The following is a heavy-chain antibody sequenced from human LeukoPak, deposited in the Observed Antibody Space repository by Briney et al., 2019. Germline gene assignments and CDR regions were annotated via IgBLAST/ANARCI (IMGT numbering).Heavy chain of an antibody. CDR1: GFTFSSYG. CDR3: ARGIDY. V-gene: IGHV3-23*01. CDR2: ISGSGGST. Sequence: GGSLRLSCAASGFTFSSYGMSWVRQAPGKGLEWVSAISGSGGSTYYADSVRGRFTISRDTSKNMVFLQMNSLRVEDTAVYYCARGIDYWGRGTLVTVSS. J-gene: IGHJ4*02.